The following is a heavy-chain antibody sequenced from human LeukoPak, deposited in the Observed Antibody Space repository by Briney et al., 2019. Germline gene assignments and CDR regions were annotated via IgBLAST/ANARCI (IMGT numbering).Heavy chain of an antibody. V-gene: IGHV4-30-4*08. J-gene: IGHJ4*02. CDR3: ARARFLEWLPFDY. CDR2: IYYSGST. D-gene: IGHD3-3*01. CDR1: GGSISSGDYY. Sequence: KTSQTLSLTCTVSGGSISSGDYYWSWIRQPPGKGLEWIGYIYYSGSTYYNPSLKSRVTISVDTSKNQFSLKLSSVTAADTAVYYCARARFLEWLPFDYWGQGTLVTVSS.